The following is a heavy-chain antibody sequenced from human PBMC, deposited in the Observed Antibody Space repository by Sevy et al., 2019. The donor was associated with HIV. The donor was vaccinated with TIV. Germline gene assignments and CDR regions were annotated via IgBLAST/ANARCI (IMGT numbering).Heavy chain of an antibody. CDR2: ISGSGGST. V-gene: IGHV3-23*01. CDR3: AKDPVVVTANDYYYYGMDV. D-gene: IGHD2-21*02. Sequence: GGSLRLSCAASGFTFSSYAMSWVRQAPGKGLEWVSAISGSGGSTYYADSVKGRFTIPRDNSKNTLYLQMNSLRAEDTAVYYCAKDPVVVTANDYYYYGMDVWGQGTTVTVSS. CDR1: GFTFSSYA. J-gene: IGHJ6*02.